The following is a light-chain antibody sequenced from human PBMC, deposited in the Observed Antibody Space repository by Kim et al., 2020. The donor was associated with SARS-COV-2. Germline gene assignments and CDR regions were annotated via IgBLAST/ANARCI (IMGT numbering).Light chain of an antibody. CDR2: QDS. CDR3: QAWDSSTHVV. J-gene: IGLJ2*01. Sequence: VSPGQIASITCSGDKLGDKYACWYQRRPGQSPVLVIYQDSKRPSGIPERFSGSNSGNTATLTISGTQAMDEADYYCQAWDSSTHVVFGGGTQLTVL. V-gene: IGLV3-1*01. CDR1: KLGDKY.